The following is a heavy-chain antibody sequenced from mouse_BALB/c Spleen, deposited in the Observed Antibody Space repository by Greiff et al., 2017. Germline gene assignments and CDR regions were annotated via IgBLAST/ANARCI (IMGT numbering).Heavy chain of an antibody. J-gene: IGHJ2*01. D-gene: IGHD2-4*01. CDR3: ARGDYDDWAYYFDY. Sequence: VQLQQSGPGLVQPSQTLSITCTVSGFSLTSYGVHWVRQSPGKGLEWLGVIWSGGSTDYNAAFISRLSISKDNSKSQVFFKMNSLQANDTAIYYCARGDYDDWAYYFDYWGQGTTLTVSS. CDR2: IWSGGST. CDR1: GFSLTSYG. V-gene: IGHV2-2*02.